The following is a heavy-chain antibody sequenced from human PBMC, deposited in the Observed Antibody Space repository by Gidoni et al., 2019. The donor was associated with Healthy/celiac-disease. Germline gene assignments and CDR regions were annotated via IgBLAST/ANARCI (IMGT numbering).Heavy chain of an antibody. J-gene: IGHJ4*02. Sequence: QVQLVQSGAEVKKPGSSVKVSCKASGGTFSSYAISWVRQAPGQGLEWMGGIIPSFGTANDESTSTAYMELSSLRSEDTAVYYCAREMGATTYFDYWGQGTLVTVSS. CDR2: IIPSFGTA. D-gene: IGHD1-26*01. CDR3: AREMGATTYFDY. CDR1: GGTFSSYA. V-gene: IGHV1-69*01.